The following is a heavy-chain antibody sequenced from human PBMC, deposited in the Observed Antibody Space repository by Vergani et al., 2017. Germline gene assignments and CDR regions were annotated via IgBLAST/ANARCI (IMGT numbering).Heavy chain of an antibody. CDR1: GFTSSHYS. CDR2: ISGNNDDV. CDR3: VKDVRVSRT. Sequence: EVQLLESGGGLVQPGGSLRLSCVASGFTSSHYSMNWVRQAPGKGLEWVSCISGNNDDVYYAVSVKGRFTISRDNAKNSLYLDMSSLRAEDTAVYYCVKDVRVSRTWGQGTLVAVSS. D-gene: IGHD2-8*01. J-gene: IGHJ3*01. V-gene: IGHV3-21*01.